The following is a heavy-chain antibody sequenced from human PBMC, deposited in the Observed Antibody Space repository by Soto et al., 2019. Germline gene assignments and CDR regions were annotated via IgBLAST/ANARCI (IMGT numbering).Heavy chain of an antibody. V-gene: IGHV4-30-4*01. CDR1: GGSISSGDYY. CDR3: VRDRRLGHYYYGMDV. Sequence: QVQLQESGPGLVKPSQTLSLTCTVSGGSISSGDYYWSWIRQPPGKGLEWIGYIYYSGSTYYNPSLKSRVTISVDTSKNQFSLKLSSVTAADTAVYYCVRDRRLGHYYYGMDVWGQGTTVTVSS. CDR2: IYYSGST. D-gene: IGHD3-16*01. J-gene: IGHJ6*02.